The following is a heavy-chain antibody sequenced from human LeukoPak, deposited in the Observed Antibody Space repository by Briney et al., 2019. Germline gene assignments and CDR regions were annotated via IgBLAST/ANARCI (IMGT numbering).Heavy chain of an antibody. CDR1: GFTFSNYE. D-gene: IGHD3-22*01. CDR3: AKDTYYYDSSGYYAS. Sequence: PGGSLRLSCAASGFTFSNYEINWVRQAPGRGLEWISYISGSGGSTYYADSVKGRFTISRDNSKNTLYLQMNSLRAEDTAVYYCAKDTYYYDSSGYYASWGQGTLVTVSS. CDR2: ISGSGGST. J-gene: IGHJ5*02. V-gene: IGHV3-23*01.